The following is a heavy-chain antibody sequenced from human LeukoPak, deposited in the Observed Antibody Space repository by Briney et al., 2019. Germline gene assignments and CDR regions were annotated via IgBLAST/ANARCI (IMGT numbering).Heavy chain of an antibody. D-gene: IGHD1-26*01. CDR1: GGSISSSN. Sequence: ETLSLTCAVSGGSISSSNWWSWVRQVPGKGLEWVTGISASGGSTYYADSVRGRFTISRDNSKNTLYVQMNSLRDEDTAVYYCAKDQRWESPHYLDSWGQGTLVTVSS. CDR3: AKDQRWESPHYLDS. J-gene: IGHJ4*02. V-gene: IGHV3-23*01. CDR2: ISASGGST.